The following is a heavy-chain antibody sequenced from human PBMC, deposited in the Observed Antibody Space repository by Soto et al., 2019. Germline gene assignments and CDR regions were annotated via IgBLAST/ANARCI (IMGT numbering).Heavy chain of an antibody. CDR2: AFYSGRA. Sequence: QVQLQESGPGQVNPSETLSLTCSVFGGSVSTGDFYWSWIRQTPGNGMEWIGYAFYSGRAYYPPSIQSRGVISVDASKYQFALKLRSVTDADTAFYFGAREILDYGGDFAYWGQGILVTVSS. CDR3: AREILDYGGDFAY. V-gene: IGHV4-30-4*08. J-gene: IGHJ4*02. D-gene: IGHD4-17*01. CDR1: GGSVSTGDFY.